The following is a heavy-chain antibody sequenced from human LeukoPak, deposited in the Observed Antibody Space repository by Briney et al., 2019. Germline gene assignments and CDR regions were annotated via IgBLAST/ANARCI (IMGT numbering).Heavy chain of an antibody. CDR1: GFTFSSYG. J-gene: IGHJ6*02. V-gene: IGHV3-33*01. CDR2: IWYDGSNK. Sequence: GGSLRLSCAASGFTFSSYGMHWVRQAPGKGREWAAVIWYDGSNKYYADSVKGRFTISRDNSKNTLYLQMNMLRAEDTAVYYCARERSRGGYYYYYGMDVWGQGTTVTVSS. D-gene: IGHD3-10*01. CDR3: ARERSRGGYYYYYGMDV.